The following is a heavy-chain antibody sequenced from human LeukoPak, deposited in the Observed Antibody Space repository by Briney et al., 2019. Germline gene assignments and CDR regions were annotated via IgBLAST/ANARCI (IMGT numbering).Heavy chain of an antibody. CDR1: GFTFNTYS. CDR3: ARDMQWDGYYDSGGWTLEP. CDR2: ITSSSSYI. V-gene: IGHV3-21*01. Sequence: GGSLRLSCAASGFTFNTYSMNWVRQAPGKGLEWVSSITSSSSYIYYADSVKGRFTISRDNAKNSLYLQMNSLRAEDTAVYYCARDMQWDGYYDSGGWTLEPWGQGTLVTVSA. D-gene: IGHD3-22*01. J-gene: IGHJ5*02.